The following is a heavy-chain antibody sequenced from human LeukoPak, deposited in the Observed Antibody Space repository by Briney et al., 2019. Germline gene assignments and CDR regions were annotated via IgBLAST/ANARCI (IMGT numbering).Heavy chain of an antibody. CDR2: ISWNSGSI. Sequence: GGSLRLSCAASGFTFDDYAMHWVRQAPGKGLERVSGISWNSGSIGYADSVKGRFTISRDNAKNSLYLQMNSLRAEDTALYYCAKDMRAVAGTFDYWGQGTLVTVSS. CDR1: GFTFDDYA. D-gene: IGHD6-19*01. J-gene: IGHJ4*02. CDR3: AKDMRAVAGTFDY. V-gene: IGHV3-9*01.